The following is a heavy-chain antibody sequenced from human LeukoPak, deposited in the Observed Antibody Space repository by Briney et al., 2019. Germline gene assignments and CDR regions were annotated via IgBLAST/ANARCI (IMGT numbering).Heavy chain of an antibody. CDR1: GGSISSYY. J-gene: IGHJ3*02. D-gene: IGHD3-10*01. Sequence: PSETLSLTCTVSGGSISSYYWSWIRQPPGKGLEWIGYIYSSGSNNYNPSLKSRVTISVDTSKNQFSLKLSSVTAADTAVYYCARRRGAHTANALDIWGQGTMVTVSS. CDR3: ARRRGAHTANALDI. V-gene: IGHV4-59*08. CDR2: IYSSGSN.